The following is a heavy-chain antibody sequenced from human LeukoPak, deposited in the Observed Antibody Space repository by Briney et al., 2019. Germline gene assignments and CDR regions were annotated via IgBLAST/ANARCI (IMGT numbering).Heavy chain of an antibody. D-gene: IGHD6-6*01. CDR1: GYTFTSYY. Sequence: ASVKVSCKASGYTFTSYYMHWVRQAPGQGLEWMGWMNPNSGNTGYAQKFQGRVTMTRDTSTSTAYMELNRLRSDDTAVYYCARGAALGGDYWGQGTLVTVSS. J-gene: IGHJ4*02. V-gene: IGHV1-2*02. CDR2: MNPNSGNT. CDR3: ARGAALGGDY.